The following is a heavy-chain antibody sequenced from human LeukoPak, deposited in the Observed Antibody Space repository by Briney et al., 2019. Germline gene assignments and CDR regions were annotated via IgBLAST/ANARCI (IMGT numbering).Heavy chain of an antibody. J-gene: IGHJ4*02. CDR3: ARAFWGSYFDY. D-gene: IGHD3-16*01. V-gene: IGHV4-38-2*02. CDR2: IYHSGGT. Sequence: SETLSLTCTVSGYSISSAFYWGLIRQPPGKGLEWIGTIYHSGGTYYNPSLKSRVTISLNTSTNQFSLKLTSVTAADTAVYYCARAFWGSYFDYWGQGTLVTVSS. CDR1: GYSISSAFY.